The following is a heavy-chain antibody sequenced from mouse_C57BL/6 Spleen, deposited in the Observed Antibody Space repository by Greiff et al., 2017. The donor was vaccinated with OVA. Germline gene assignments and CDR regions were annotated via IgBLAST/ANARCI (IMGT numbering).Heavy chain of an antibody. Sequence: EVKLMESGGGLVQPGGSLKLSCAASGFTFSDYGMAWVRQAPRKGPAWVAFISNLAYSIYYADTVTGRFTISRENAKNTLYLEMSSLRSEDTAMYYCARQDGYYLDYWGQGTTLTVSS. CDR3: ARQDGYYLDY. J-gene: IGHJ2*01. V-gene: IGHV5-15*01. D-gene: IGHD2-3*01. CDR1: GFTFSDYG. CDR2: ISNLAYSI.